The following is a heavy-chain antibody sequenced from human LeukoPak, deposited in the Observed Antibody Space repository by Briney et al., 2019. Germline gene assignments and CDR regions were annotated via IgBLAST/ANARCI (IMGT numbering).Heavy chain of an antibody. Sequence: GGSLRLSCAASGFTFSSYTMNWVRQAPGNGLEWVSSISSSSSYIYYADSVKGRLTISRDNAKNSLYLQMNSLRAEDTAVYYCAREPTPRYCSGGSCYTHYGMDVWGQGTTVTVSS. J-gene: IGHJ6*02. CDR2: ISSSSSYI. CDR3: AREPTPRYCSGGSCYTHYGMDV. V-gene: IGHV3-21*01. D-gene: IGHD2-15*01. CDR1: GFTFSSYT.